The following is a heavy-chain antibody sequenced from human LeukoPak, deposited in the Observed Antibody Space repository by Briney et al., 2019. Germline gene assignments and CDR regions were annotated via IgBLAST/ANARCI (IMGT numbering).Heavy chain of an antibody. CDR3: AREPPVRGVITHYYYYYGMDV. CDR1: GFTFSSYS. D-gene: IGHD3-10*01. J-gene: IGHJ6*02. CDR2: ISSSSSTI. Sequence: PGGSLRLSCAASGFTFSSYSMNWVRQAPGKGLEWVSYISSSSSTIYYADSVKGRFTISRDNAKNSLYLQMNSLRAEDTAVYYCAREPPVRGVITHYYYYYGMDVWGQGTMVTVSS. V-gene: IGHV3-48*01.